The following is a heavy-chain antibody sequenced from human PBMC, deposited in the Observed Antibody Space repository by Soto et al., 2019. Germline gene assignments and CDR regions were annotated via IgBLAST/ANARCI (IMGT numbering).Heavy chain of an antibody. J-gene: IGHJ5*02. V-gene: IGHV4-39*07. Sequence: SETLSLTCTVSGGSIGSSSYYWGWIRQPPGKGLEWIGCIYDRGSTYSNPSLKSRVTTSVDTSKNQFSLKLTSVTAADTAVYYCARVPDRWGQGTLVTVSS. CDR1: GGSIGSSSYY. CDR2: IYDRGST. CDR3: ARVPDR. D-gene: IGHD2-2*01.